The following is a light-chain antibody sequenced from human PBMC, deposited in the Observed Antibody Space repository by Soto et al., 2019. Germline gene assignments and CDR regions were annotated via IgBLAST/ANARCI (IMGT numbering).Light chain of an antibody. Sequence: EIVLTQSPGTLSLSPGARATLSCRASQSVSNSYLAWYQQKPGQAPRLLIYGASSRATGIPDRFSGSGSGTDFALTISRLEPEDFAVYYCQQYGGSPLTFGGGTKVEIK. CDR2: GAS. V-gene: IGKV3-20*01. CDR3: QQYGGSPLT. CDR1: QSVSNSY. J-gene: IGKJ4*01.